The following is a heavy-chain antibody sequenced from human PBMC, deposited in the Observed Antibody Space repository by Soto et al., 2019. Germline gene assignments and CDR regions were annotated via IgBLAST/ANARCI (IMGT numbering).Heavy chain of an antibody. CDR3: ASFEYSSSLGGAYGMDV. CDR1: GGTFSSYA. D-gene: IGHD6-6*01. CDR2: IIPIFGTA. Sequence: QVQLVQSGAEVKKPGSSVKVSCKASGGTFSSYAISWVRQAPGQGLEWMGGIIPIFGTANYAQKFQGRVTITAEESTSTAYMELSSLRSEDTAVYYCASFEYSSSLGGAYGMDVWGQGTTVTVSS. J-gene: IGHJ6*02. V-gene: IGHV1-69*01.